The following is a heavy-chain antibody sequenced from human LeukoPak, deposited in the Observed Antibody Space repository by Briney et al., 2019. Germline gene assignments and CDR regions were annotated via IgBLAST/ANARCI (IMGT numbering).Heavy chain of an antibody. V-gene: IGHV3-13*01. Sequence: GGSLRLSCAASGFTFSSYDMPWVRQATGKGLEWVSAIGTAGDTYYPGSVKGRFTISRENAKNSLYLQMNSLRAGDTAVYYCARGGYSSSWGKPYYFDYWGQGTLVTVSS. CDR3: ARGGYSSSWGKPYYFDY. J-gene: IGHJ4*02. CDR2: IGTAGDT. CDR1: GFTFSSYD. D-gene: IGHD6-13*01.